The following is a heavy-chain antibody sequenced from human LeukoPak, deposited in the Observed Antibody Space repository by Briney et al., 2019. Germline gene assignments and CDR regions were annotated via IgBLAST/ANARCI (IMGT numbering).Heavy chain of an antibody. D-gene: IGHD6-19*01. Sequence: GGSLRLSCAASGITFSNVWMSWVRQAPEKGLEWVSSISSSGGSKWFADSVKGRFTISRDNSENTLYLQMNRLRAEDTALYYCAKESSVAGAGLLDYWGQGTLVTVSS. V-gene: IGHV3-23*01. CDR1: GITFSNVW. CDR3: AKESSVAGAGLLDY. CDR2: ISSSGGSK. J-gene: IGHJ4*02.